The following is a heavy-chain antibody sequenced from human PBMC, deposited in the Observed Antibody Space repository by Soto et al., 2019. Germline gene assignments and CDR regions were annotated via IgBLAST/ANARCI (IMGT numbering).Heavy chain of an antibody. V-gene: IGHV4-59*08. J-gene: IGHJ4*02. Sequence: QVQLQESGTGLVKPSATMSLTCTVSGGSISSYYWSWIRQPTGKGLEWIGYIYYSGSTNYNPPLTSRVTISVDTSKNQFYLKLSAVTAADTAVYYCGRLWGWSVDYWGQGTLVTVSS. CDR3: GRLWGWSVDY. CDR1: GGSISSYY. D-gene: IGHD3-16*01. CDR2: IYYSGST.